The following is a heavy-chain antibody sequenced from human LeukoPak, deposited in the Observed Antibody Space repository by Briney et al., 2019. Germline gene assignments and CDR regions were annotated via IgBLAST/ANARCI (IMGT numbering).Heavy chain of an antibody. D-gene: IGHD6-19*01. CDR3: AIIAVGGVDPFDS. Sequence: ASVKVSCKASGGTFSSYAISWVRQAPGQGLEWMGGIIPIFGTANYAQKFQGRVTITADKSTSTAYMELSSLRSEDSALYYCAIIAVGGVDPFDSWGQGTLVTVSS. V-gene: IGHV1-69*06. J-gene: IGHJ4*02. CDR2: IIPIFGTA. CDR1: GGTFSSYA.